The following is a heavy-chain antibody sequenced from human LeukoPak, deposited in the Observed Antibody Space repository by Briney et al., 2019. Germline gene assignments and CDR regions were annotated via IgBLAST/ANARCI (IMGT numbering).Heavy chain of an antibody. J-gene: IGHJ4*02. V-gene: IGHV3-23*01. Sequence: GGSLRLSCAASRFTFSSFSMSWVRQAPGNGLEGVSAISGSGGSTYYADSGKGRFTISRDNSKNTLYLQMNSLRAEDTAVYYCARSPTKRVTEDYWGQGTLVTVSS. CDR3: ARSPTKRVTEDY. D-gene: IGHD2-8*01. CDR1: RFTFSSFS. CDR2: ISGSGGST.